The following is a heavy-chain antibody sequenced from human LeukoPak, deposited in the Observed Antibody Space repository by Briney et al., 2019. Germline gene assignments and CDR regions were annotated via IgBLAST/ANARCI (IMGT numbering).Heavy chain of an antibody. V-gene: IGHV3-30*02. CDR3: AKDLTYYYESSGSY. CDR2: IRYDGSNK. Sequence: PGGSLRLSCAASGLTLSSYGMHWVRQAPGKGLEWTAFIRYDGSNKYYADSVKGRFTISRDNSKNTLYLQMNSLRAEDTAVYYCAKDLTYYYESSGSYWGQGTLVTVSS. D-gene: IGHD3-22*01. J-gene: IGHJ4*02. CDR1: GLTLSSYG.